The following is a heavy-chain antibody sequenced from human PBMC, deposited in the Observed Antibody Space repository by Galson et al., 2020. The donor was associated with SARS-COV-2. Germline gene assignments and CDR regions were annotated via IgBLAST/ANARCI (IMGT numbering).Heavy chain of an antibody. CDR2: IWYDGSNK. CDR1: GFTFSSYG. D-gene: IGHD2-21*01. CDR3: ARIGPSSWFDP. Sequence: GESLKISCAASGFTFSSYGMHWVRQAPGKGLEWVAVIWYDGSNKYYADSVKGRFTISRDNSKNTLYLQMNSLRAEDTAVYYCARIGPSSWFDPWGQGTLVTVSS. J-gene: IGHJ5*02. V-gene: IGHV3-33*01.